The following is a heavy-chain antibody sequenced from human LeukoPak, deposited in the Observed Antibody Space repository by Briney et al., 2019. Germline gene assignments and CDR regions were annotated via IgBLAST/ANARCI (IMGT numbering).Heavy chain of an antibody. CDR2: ISYDGSNK. CDR3: AKQLGYCSDGSCYLPY. Sequence: GGSLRFSWAASGFTFSSYAMHWVSQAPGKGLECVAVISYDGSNKYYADSVKGRFTISRDNSKNTLYLQMNSPRAEDTAVYYCAKQLGYCSDGSCYLPYWGQGTLVTVSS. V-gene: IGHV3-30*04. CDR1: GFTFSSYA. D-gene: IGHD2-15*01. J-gene: IGHJ4*02.